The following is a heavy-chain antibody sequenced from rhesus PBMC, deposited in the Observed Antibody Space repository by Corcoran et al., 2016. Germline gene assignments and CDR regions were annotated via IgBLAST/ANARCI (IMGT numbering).Heavy chain of an antibody. D-gene: IGHD3-3*01. CDR3: AKDNPGWTGYYFY. CDR1: GYSFTGSW. V-gene: IGHV5-43*01. Sequence: EVQLVQSGAEVKRPGESLRISCKTSGYSFTGSWISWVRQMPGKGLEWMGMIYPGDSDTRYSPSFQGQGTISADKAISTAYLQWSSLKASDTATYYCAKDNPGWTGYYFYWGQGVLVTVSS. CDR2: IYPGDSDT. J-gene: IGHJ4*01.